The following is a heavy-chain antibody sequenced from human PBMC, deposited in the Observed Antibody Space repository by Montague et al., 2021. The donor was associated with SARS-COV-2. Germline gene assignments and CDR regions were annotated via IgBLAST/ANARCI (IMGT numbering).Heavy chain of an antibody. Sequence: SETLSLTCAVSGGSFSGYYWNWIRQPPGKGLEWIGEINHSGSTNYNPSLKSRVTISVDTSKNQFSLKLSSVTAADTAVYYCARGITVTTIYYYYGMDVWGQGTTVTVSS. CDR1: GGSFSGYY. J-gene: IGHJ6*02. CDR3: ARGITVTTIYYYYGMDV. V-gene: IGHV4-34*01. D-gene: IGHD4-17*01. CDR2: INHSGST.